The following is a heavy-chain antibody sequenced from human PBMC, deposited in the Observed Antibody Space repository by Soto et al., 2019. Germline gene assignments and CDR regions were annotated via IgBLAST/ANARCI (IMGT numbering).Heavy chain of an antibody. CDR2: ISGGTSST. CDR3: AREGYNWYY. Sequence: GGSLRLSCAASGFTFSSYAMSWVRQAPGKGLEWVSAISGGTSSTYYADSVKGRFTISRDNAKNTLYLQMNSPRAEDTAVYYCAREGYNWYYWGQGTLVTVSS. J-gene: IGHJ4*02. CDR1: GFTFSSYA. V-gene: IGHV3-23*01. D-gene: IGHD5-12*01.